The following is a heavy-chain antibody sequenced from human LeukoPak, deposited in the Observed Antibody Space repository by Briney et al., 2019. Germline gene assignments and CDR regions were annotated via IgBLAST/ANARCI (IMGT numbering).Heavy chain of an antibody. CDR2: FDPETGSI. CDR3: AKVRGTYRSYWYFDH. V-gene: IGHV1-24*01. CDR1: GYMLTEIS. Sequence: ASVKVSCKIGGYMLTEISMHWVRQAPGKGPEWMGGFDPETGSIIYAQKFLGRLTMTEDTSTDTGYLELSSQTSDDTAVYYCAKVRGTYRSYWYFDHWGRGTLVSVSS. D-gene: IGHD3-16*02. J-gene: IGHJ2*01.